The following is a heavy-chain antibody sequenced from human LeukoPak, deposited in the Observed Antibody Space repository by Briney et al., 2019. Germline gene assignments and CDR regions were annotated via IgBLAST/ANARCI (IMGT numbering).Heavy chain of an antibody. J-gene: IGHJ4*02. CDR3: ARDQQLAIDY. V-gene: IGHV3-30*04. CDR2: TSYDRSNK. CDR1: GFTFSSYA. Sequence: GGSLRLSCAASGFTFSSYAMHWVRQAPGKGLEWVAVTSYDRSNKYYADSVRGRFTVSRDNSRNTLYLQMNSLRAEDTAVYYCARDQQLAIDYWGQGTLVTVSS. D-gene: IGHD6-13*01.